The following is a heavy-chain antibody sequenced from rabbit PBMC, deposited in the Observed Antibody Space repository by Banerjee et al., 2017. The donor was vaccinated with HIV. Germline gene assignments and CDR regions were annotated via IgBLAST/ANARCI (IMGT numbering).Heavy chain of an antibody. CDR2: IDAGSGGTT. CDR3: ARDLGYASSSGHYFIWAL. V-gene: IGHV1S45*01. D-gene: IGHD1-1*01. J-gene: IGHJ4*01. Sequence: QEQLEESGGDLVKPGASLTLTCTASGFSFSSTYWICWVRQAPGKGLEWIACIDAGSGGTTYYASWAKGRFTITNPSSTTVTLQMTSLTAADTATYFCARDLGYASSSGHYFIWALWGQGTLVTVS. CDR1: GFSFSSTYW.